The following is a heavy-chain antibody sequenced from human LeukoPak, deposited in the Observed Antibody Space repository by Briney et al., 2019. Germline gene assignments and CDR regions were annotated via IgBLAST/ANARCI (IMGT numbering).Heavy chain of an antibody. V-gene: IGHV4-4*07. D-gene: IGHD2-21*01. CDR1: GGSISGYY. J-gene: IGHJ5*02. CDR3: ARESLVVFPYWFDP. Sequence: SETLSLTCTVSGGSISGYYWSWIRQPAGKGLEWIARIYSSGSTNYNPSLESRVTMSIDASRKQFSLKLNSVTAADTAIYYCARESLVVFPYWFDPWGQGTLVTVSP. CDR2: IYSSGST.